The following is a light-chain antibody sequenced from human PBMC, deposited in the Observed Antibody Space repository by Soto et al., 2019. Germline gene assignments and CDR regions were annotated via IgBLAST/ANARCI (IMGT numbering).Light chain of an antibody. CDR3: SSYTSATTYV. CDR1: SSDVGAYNY. V-gene: IGLV2-14*01. CDR2: DVS. Sequence: LTQPASVSGSPGQSITISCTGTSSDVGAYNYASWYQQYPGEAPKVIIYDVSHRPAGVSNRFSGSKSGNTASLTISGLQTQDEADYYCSSYTSATTYVFGTGTKVTVL. J-gene: IGLJ1*01.